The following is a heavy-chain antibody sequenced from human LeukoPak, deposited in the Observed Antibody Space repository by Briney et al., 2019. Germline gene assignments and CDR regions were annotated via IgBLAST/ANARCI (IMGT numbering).Heavy chain of an antibody. Sequence: GGSLRLSCAASGFTFSSYGMHWVRQAPGKGLEWVAVISYDGSNKYYADSVKGRFTISRDNSKNTLYLQMNSLRAEDTAVYYRAKDRDYYGSGSSYLDYWGQGTLVTVSS. CDR1: GFTFSSYG. V-gene: IGHV3-30*18. D-gene: IGHD3-10*01. CDR2: ISYDGSNK. J-gene: IGHJ4*02. CDR3: AKDRDYYGSGSSYLDY.